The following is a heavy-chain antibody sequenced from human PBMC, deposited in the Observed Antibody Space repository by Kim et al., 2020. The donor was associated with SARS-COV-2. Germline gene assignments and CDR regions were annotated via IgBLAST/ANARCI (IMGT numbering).Heavy chain of an antibody. V-gene: IGHV3-49*03. J-gene: IGHJ3*02. CDR2: IRSKIYGGTT. Sequence: GGSLRLSCTASGFTFGDYGMSWFRQAPGKGLEWVGFIRSKIYGGTTEYAASVKGRFTISRDDSKSSSYLQMNSLKTEDTAVYYCTRENLFSGAFDIWGQGTMVTVSS. CDR1: GFTFGDYG. CDR3: TRENLFSGAFDI.